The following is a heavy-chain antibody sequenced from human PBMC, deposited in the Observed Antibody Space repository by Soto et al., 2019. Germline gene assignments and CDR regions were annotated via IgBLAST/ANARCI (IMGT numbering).Heavy chain of an antibody. V-gene: IGHV4-30-2*03. J-gene: IGHJ5*02. Sequence: SETLSLTCAVSGGSISSGGHSWSWIRQPPGKGLEWVGYIYHSGTTYYNPSLKSRVTISVDTSKNQFSLKLSSVTAADTAVYYCARHESHEGWFDPWGQGTLVTVSS. CDR2: IYHSGTT. CDR3: ARHESHEGWFDP. CDR1: GGSISSGGHS.